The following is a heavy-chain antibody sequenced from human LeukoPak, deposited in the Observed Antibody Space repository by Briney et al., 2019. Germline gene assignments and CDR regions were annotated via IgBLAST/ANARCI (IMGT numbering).Heavy chain of an antibody. Sequence: ASVKVSCKASGYTFTSYGISWVRQAPGQGLEWMGWISAYNGNTNYAQKLQGRVTMTTDTSTSTAYMELRSLRSDDTAVYYCARGLEGGSYQIPSDYWGQGTLVTVSS. J-gene: IGHJ4*02. CDR1: GYTFTSYG. CDR3: ARGLEGGSYQIPSDY. CDR2: ISAYNGNT. V-gene: IGHV1-18*01. D-gene: IGHD1-26*01.